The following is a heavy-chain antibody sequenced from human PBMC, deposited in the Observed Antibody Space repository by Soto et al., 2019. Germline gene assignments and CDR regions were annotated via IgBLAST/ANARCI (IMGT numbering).Heavy chain of an antibody. V-gene: IGHV3-33*01. CDR2: IWYDGSNK. D-gene: IGHD6-13*01. CDR1: GFTFSSYG. CDR3: ARGVGTCDRRSRGCSNSWYTTRDY. Sequence: QVHLVESGGGVVQPGRSLRLSCAASGFTFSSYGMHWVRQAPGKGLEWVAVIWYDGSNKYYADSVKGRFTISRDNSKKTGDLQMNSLRAEDTAVYYCARGVGTCDRRSRGCSNSWYTTRDYWGQGTLVTVSS. J-gene: IGHJ4*02.